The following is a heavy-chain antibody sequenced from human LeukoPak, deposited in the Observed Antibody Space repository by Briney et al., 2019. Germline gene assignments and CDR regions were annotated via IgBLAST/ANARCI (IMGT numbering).Heavy chain of an antibody. CDR2: FSSDGGST. Sequence: PGGSLRLSCAASGFTFSTFNMHWVRQAPGKGLEWVAVFSSDGGSTFYAENVQGRFTLSRDNSKNTLSLQMNSLRAEDTAVYYCAKSYYYHSGSFVYWGQGTLVTVSS. V-gene: IGHV3-30*18. CDR1: GFTFSTFN. J-gene: IGHJ4*02. CDR3: AKSYYYHSGSFVY. D-gene: IGHD3-10*01.